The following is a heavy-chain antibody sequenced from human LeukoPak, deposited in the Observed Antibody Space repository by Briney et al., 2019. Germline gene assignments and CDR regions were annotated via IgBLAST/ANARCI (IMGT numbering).Heavy chain of an antibody. V-gene: IGHV3-30-3*01. Sequence: GGSLSLSRAASGFTLSSYVMLGVRQAPGKGLEGVAVISYDGSNKYYADSVKGRFTNSRDNSKNTLYLQMNSLRAEDTAVYYCARARWYDAFDIWGQGTMVTVSS. D-gene: IGHD2-15*01. CDR3: ARARWYDAFDI. CDR1: GFTLSSYV. J-gene: IGHJ3*02. CDR2: ISYDGSNK.